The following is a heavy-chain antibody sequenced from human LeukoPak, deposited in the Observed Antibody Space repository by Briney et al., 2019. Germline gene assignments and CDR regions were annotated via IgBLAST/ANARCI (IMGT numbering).Heavy chain of an antibody. CDR1: GYTFTSYD. Sequence: SVTVSCKASGYTFTSYDINWVRQATGQGLEWMGGIIPIFGTANYAQKFQGRVTITTDESTSTAYMELSSLRSEDTAVYYCARDLSYWGQGTLITVSS. CDR2: IIPIFGTA. V-gene: IGHV1-69*05. J-gene: IGHJ4*02. CDR3: ARDLSY.